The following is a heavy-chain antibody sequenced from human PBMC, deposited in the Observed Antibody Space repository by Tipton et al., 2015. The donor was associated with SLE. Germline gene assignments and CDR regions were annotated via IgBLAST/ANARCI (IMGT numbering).Heavy chain of an antibody. Sequence: QLVQSGAEVKKPGASVKVSCKASGYTFTSYDINWVRQATGQGLEWMGWISAYNGNTNYAQKLQGRVTMTTDTSTSTAYMELRSLRSDDTAVYYCARGRSRGQQRTYIWFDPWGQGTLVTVSS. J-gene: IGHJ5*02. CDR1: GYTFTSYD. CDR2: ISAYNGNT. V-gene: IGHV1-18*01. D-gene: IGHD6-13*01. CDR3: ARGRSRGQQRTYIWFDP.